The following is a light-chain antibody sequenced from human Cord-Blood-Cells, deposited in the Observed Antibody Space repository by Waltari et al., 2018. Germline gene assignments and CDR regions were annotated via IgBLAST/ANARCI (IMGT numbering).Light chain of an antibody. J-gene: IGKJ2*01. V-gene: IGKV3-11*01. Sequence: EIVLTQSPATLSLSPGERATLSCRASQSVSSYLAWYQQKPGQAPRLLIYDASNRATGIPARFSGSGSGTDFTLTISSLEPEDFAVYYCQQYNNWPPFLYTFGQGTKLEIK. CDR2: DAS. CDR3: QQYNNWPPFLYT. CDR1: QSVSSY.